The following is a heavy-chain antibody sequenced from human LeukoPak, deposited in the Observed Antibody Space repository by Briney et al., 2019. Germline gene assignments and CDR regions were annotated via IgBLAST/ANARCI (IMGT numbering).Heavy chain of an antibody. CDR2: IKSKTDGGTT. CDR3: TTLGYCSSTSCRRPLNWFDP. CDR1: GFTFSNAW. Sequence: GGSLRLSCAASGFTFSNAWMSWVRQAPGKGLEWVGCIKSKTDGGTTDYAAPVKGRFTISRDDSKNTLYLQMNSLKTEDTAVYYCTTLGYCSSTSCRRPLNWFDPWGQGTLVTVSS. V-gene: IGHV3-15*01. D-gene: IGHD2-2*01. J-gene: IGHJ5*02.